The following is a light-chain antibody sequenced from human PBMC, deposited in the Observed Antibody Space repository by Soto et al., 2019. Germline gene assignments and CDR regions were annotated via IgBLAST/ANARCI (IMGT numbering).Light chain of an antibody. V-gene: IGLV2-14*01. J-gene: IGLJ1*01. CDR3: SSYTSSSTRV. Sequence: QSVLTQPASVSGSPGQSITISCTGTSSDVGGYNYVSWYQQHPGKAPKLMIYEVSNRPSGVSNRFSGSKSGNTASLTISGLQAEDEADYYCSSYTSSSTRVFGTGTKVIV. CDR2: EVS. CDR1: SSDVGGYNY.